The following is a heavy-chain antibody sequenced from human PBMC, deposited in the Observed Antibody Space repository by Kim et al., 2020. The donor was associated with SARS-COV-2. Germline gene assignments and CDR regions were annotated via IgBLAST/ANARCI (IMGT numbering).Heavy chain of an antibody. CDR3: ARNLIAAAGRGGPQVYYYYYGMDV. Sequence: SETLSLTCAVYGGSFSGYYWSWIRQPPGKGLEWIGEINHSGSTNYNPSLKSRVTISVDTSKNQFSLKLSSVTAADTAVYYCARNLIAAAGRGGPQVYYYYYGMDVWGQGTTVTVSS. J-gene: IGHJ6*02. V-gene: IGHV4-34*01. D-gene: IGHD6-13*01. CDR2: INHSGST. CDR1: GGSFSGYY.